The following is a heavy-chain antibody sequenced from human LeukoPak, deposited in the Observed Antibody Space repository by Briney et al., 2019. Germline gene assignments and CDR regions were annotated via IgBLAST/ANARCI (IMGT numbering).Heavy chain of an antibody. CDR3: ARGAFGELFYYYYYMDV. D-gene: IGHD3-10*01. CDR2: IYHSGST. CDR1: GYSISSGYY. V-gene: IGHV4-38-2*02. Sequence: SETLSLTCTVSGYSISSGYYWGWIRQPPGKGLEWIGSIYHSGSTYYNPSLKSRVTISVDTSKNQFSLKLSSVTAADTAVYYCARGAFGELFYYYYYMDVWGKGTTVTVSS. J-gene: IGHJ6*03.